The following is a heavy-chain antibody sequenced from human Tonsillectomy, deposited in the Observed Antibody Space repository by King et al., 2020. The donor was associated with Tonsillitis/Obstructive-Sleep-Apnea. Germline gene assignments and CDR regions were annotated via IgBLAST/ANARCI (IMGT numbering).Heavy chain of an antibody. CDR2: ISATGGST. CDR3: ARIVGDITGPNWFDP. V-gene: IGHV3-23*01. J-gene: IGHJ5*02. Sequence: VQLQESGGGLVQPGGSLRLSCAASGFSFSTYAMTWVRQAPGKGLEWVSAISATGGSTYYANSVKGRFTISRDNSKHTLSLQMNSLRAEDTAVYYCARIVGDITGPNWFDPWGQGTLVTVSS. CDR1: GFSFSTYA. D-gene: IGHD1-20*01.